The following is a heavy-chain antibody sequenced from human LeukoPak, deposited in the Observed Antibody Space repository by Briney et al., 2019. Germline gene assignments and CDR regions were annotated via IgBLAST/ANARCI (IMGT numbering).Heavy chain of an antibody. J-gene: IGHJ4*02. CDR2: IKQDGSEK. D-gene: IGHD3-22*01. Sequence: PGGSLRLSCAASGFTFSSYWTSWVRQAPGKGLEWVANIKQDGSEKYYVDSVKGRFTISRDNAKNSLYLQMNSLRAEDTAVYYCASHNSGYRYWGQGTLVTVSS. V-gene: IGHV3-7*01. CDR1: GFTFSSYW. CDR3: ASHNSGYRY.